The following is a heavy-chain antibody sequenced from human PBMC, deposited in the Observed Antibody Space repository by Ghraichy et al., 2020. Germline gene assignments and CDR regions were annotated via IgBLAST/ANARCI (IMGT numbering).Heavy chain of an antibody. J-gene: IGHJ6*02. CDR1: GFTFSSYW. CDR2: IKNDGSST. Sequence: GGSLRLSCAASGFTFSSYWMHWVRQAPGKGLVWVANIKNDGSSTNYADSVKGRFTISRDNAKNSLYLQMNSLRAEDTAVYYCAREGDFWSGYSGMDVWGQGTTVTVSS. CDR3: AREGDFWSGYSGMDV. D-gene: IGHD3-3*01. V-gene: IGHV3-74*01.